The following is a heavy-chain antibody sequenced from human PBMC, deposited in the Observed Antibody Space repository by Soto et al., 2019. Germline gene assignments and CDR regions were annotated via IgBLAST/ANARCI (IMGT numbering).Heavy chain of an antibody. V-gene: IGHV1-45*01. Sequence: QMQLVQSXAEVKKTGSSVKVSCKGSGNTFTYVYLHWVRQAPGQALEWMGWITPFNGNTKYAQKXXXXXXXXXXXXXXXXYMELSSLRSDDTAMFYCASGRYDASGYFDYWGQGTLVTVSS. CDR1: GNTFTYVY. CDR2: ITPFNGNT. CDR3: ASGRYDASGYFDY. J-gene: IGHJ4*02. D-gene: IGHD3-22*01.